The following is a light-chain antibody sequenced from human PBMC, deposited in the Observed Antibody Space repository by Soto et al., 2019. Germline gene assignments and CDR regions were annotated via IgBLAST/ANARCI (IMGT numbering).Light chain of an antibody. CDR3: QQYYSAPYT. V-gene: IGKV1-27*01. CDR1: QGINYY. CDR2: GAS. J-gene: IGKJ2*01. Sequence: DIQMTQSPSSLSASVGDRVTITCRASQGINYYLAWYQQKPGRVPKFLIYGASTLQSGVPSRFSGSGSGTDFTLTISSLLPEDVATYYCQQYYSAPYTFGQGTKLEI.